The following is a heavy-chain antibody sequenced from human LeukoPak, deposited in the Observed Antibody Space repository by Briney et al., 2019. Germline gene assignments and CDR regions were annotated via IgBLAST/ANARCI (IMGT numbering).Heavy chain of an antibody. J-gene: IGHJ3*02. V-gene: IGHV3-9*01. CDR1: GFTFDDYA. Sequence: GGSLRLSCAASGFTFDDYAMHWVRQAPGKGLEWVSGISWNSGSIGYADSVKGRFTISRDNAENSLYLQMNSLRAEDTALYYCAKGLGYGGDLDAFDIWGQGTMVTVSS. CDR2: ISWNSGSI. D-gene: IGHD4-23*01. CDR3: AKGLGYGGDLDAFDI.